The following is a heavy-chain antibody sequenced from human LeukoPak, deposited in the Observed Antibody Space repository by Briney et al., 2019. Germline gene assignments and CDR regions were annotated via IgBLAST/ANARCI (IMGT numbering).Heavy chain of an antibody. J-gene: IGHJ4*02. V-gene: IGHV1-46*01. CDR3: ARDQEGGSSSWYEIGY. CDR2: INPSGGST. D-gene: IGHD6-13*01. CDR1: GYPFTSYY. Sequence: ASVKVSCKASGYPFTSYYMHWVRQAPGHGLEWMGIINPSGGSTSYAQKFQGRVTMTRDTSTSTVYMELSSLRSEDTAVYYCARDQEGGSSSWYEIGYWGQGTLVTVSS.